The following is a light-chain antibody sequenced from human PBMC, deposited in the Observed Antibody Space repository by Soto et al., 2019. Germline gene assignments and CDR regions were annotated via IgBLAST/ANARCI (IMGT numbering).Light chain of an antibody. J-gene: IGLJ3*02. V-gene: IGLV3-21*02. Sequence: SYELAQPPSVSVAPGQTVRITCGGDKIGSKSVHWYQQRPGQAPVLAVYDDADRPSGIPERFSGSNSGNTATLTISRVEAGDEADYSCHVWDNSDLSLFGGGTKVTVL. CDR1: KIGSKS. CDR3: HVWDNSDLSL. CDR2: DDA.